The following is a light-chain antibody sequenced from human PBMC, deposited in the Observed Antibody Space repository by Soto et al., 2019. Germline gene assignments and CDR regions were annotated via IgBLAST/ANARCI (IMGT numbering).Light chain of an antibody. CDR2: DND. CDR3: AAWDDSLSVL. CDR1: RSNIGSNY. Sequence: QSVLTQPPSASGTPGQRVTISCSGSRSNIGSNYVSWYQQLPGTAPKLLIYDNDQRPSGVPDRFSGSKSGTSASLAISGLRSEDEADYYCAAWDDSLSVLFGGGTKLTVL. J-gene: IGLJ3*02. V-gene: IGLV1-47*02.